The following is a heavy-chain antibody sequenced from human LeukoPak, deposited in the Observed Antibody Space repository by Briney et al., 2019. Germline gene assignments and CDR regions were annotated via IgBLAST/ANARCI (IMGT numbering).Heavy chain of an antibody. CDR2: INHSGST. Sequence: GYXXSXIRQPPXKXXXXIGEINHSGSTNYNPSLXXRVTISVDTXKNXFSLKLSSVTAADTAVYYWXXXXXXXXXXXXXXXXXYWGQXTXXXVSS. CDR1: GYX. J-gene: IGHJ4*02. V-gene: IGHV4-34*03. CDR3: XXXXXXXXXXXXXXXXXY.